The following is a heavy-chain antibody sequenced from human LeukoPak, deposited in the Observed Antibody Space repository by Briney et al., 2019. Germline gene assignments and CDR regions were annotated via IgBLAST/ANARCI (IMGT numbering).Heavy chain of an antibody. CDR1: GFTFDDYA. CDR3: AKDKGYGDATPTGYFDL. Sequence: GGSLRLSCAASGFTFDDYAMHWVRQAPGKGLEWVSGISWNSGSIGYADSVKGRFTISRDNAKNSLYLQMNSLRAEDTALYYCAKDKGYGDATPTGYFDLWGRGTLVTVSS. J-gene: IGHJ2*01. D-gene: IGHD4-17*01. CDR2: ISWNSGSI. V-gene: IGHV3-9*01.